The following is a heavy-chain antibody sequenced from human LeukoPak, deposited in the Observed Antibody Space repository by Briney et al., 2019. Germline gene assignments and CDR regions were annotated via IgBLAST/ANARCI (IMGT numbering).Heavy chain of an antibody. J-gene: IGHJ6*03. Sequence: GASVKVSCKASGYTFTGYYMHWVRQAPGQGLEWMGRINPNSGGTNYAQKFQGRVTMTRDTSISTAYMELSRLRSDDTAVYYCARVQIPTYYYYYMDVWGKGTTVTVSS. CDR3: ARVQIPTYYYYYMDV. CDR2: INPNSGGT. V-gene: IGHV1-2*06. CDR1: GYTFTGYY. D-gene: IGHD2-2*02.